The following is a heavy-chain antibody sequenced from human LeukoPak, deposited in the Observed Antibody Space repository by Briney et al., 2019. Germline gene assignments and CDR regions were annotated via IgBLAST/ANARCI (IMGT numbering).Heavy chain of an antibody. CDR3: AKEVYFGSGSYPDY. CDR1: GFTFGSYG. V-gene: IGHV3-30*18. J-gene: IGHJ4*02. Sequence: PGRSLRLSCAASGFTFGSYGMRWVRQAPGRGLEWVAVISYDGNNKYYADSVKGRFTISRDNSKNTLFLQMNSLRAEDTAVYYCAKEVYFGSGSYPDYWGQGTLVTVSS. D-gene: IGHD3-10*01. CDR2: ISYDGNNK.